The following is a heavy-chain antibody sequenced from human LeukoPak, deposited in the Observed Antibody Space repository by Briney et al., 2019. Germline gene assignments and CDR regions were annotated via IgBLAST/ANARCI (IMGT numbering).Heavy chain of an antibody. CDR2: INKEGSEK. CDR3: ARPRGLEFGFHDS. D-gene: IGHD5-24*01. CDR1: GFTLSTFR. Sequence: GGALRLSCAASGFTLSTFRMSWGPQAPGKGLEWGANINKEGSEKHYVDSVMGRFTISRNNDKNSMNLKMNNLRAEDTAVYYCARPRGLEFGFHDSWGQGTLVTVSS. V-gene: IGHV3-7*01. J-gene: IGHJ4*02.